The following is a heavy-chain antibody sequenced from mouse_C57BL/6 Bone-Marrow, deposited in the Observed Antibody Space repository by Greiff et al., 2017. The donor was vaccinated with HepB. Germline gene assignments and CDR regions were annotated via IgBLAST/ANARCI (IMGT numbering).Heavy chain of an antibody. CDR2: IHPNSGST. J-gene: IGHJ3*01. D-gene: IGHD1-1*01. V-gene: IGHV1-64*01. CDR3: ATYYGSPWFAY. CDR1: GYTFTSYW. Sequence: QVQLQQPGAELVKPGASVKLSCKASGYTFTSYWMHWVKQRPGQGLEWIGMIHPNSGSTNYNEKFKSKATLTVDKSSSTAYMQLSSLTSEDSAVYYCATYYGSPWFAYWGQGTVVTVSA.